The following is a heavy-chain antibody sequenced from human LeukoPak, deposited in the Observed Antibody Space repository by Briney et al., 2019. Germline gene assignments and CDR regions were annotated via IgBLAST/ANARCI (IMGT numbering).Heavy chain of an antibody. CDR2: MNPNSGNT. CDR1: GYTFTSYD. D-gene: IGHD3-9*01. CDR3: AREAVLDYFAQLRYFVWSRKYGMDV. J-gene: IGHJ6*02. Sequence: ASVTVSFKASGYTFTSYDINWVRQATGQGLEWMGWMNPNSGNTGYAQKFQGRVTMTSNTSISTAYMELSSLRSEDTAVYYCAREAVLDYFAQLRYFVWSRKYGMDVWGQGTTVTVSS. V-gene: IGHV1-8*01.